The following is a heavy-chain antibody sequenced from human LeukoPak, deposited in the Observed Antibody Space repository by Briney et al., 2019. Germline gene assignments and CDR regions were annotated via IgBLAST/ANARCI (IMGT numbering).Heavy chain of an antibody. Sequence: ASVKVSCKASGYTFTSYYIHWVRQAPGQGLEWMGIINPNSGSTSYAQKLQGRVTMTTDTSTSTAYMELRSLRSDDTAVYYCARYSSPQNFDYWGQGTLVTVSS. J-gene: IGHJ4*02. CDR2: INPNSGST. CDR3: ARYSSPQNFDY. V-gene: IGHV1-46*03. D-gene: IGHD6-13*01. CDR1: GYTFTSYY.